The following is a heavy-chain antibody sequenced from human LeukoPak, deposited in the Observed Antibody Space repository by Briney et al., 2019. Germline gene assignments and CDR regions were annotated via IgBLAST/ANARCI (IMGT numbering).Heavy chain of an antibody. Sequence: GGSLRLSCVASGFTLSSYWMHWVRQAPGKGLVWVSRINSNGSTTTYADSVKGRFTISRDNAKNTLYLQMNSLRAEDTAIYYCARGPRYSFYWGQGTLVSVSS. CDR1: GFTLSSYW. J-gene: IGHJ4*02. CDR2: INSNGSTT. V-gene: IGHV3-74*01. D-gene: IGHD6-13*01. CDR3: ARGPRYSFY.